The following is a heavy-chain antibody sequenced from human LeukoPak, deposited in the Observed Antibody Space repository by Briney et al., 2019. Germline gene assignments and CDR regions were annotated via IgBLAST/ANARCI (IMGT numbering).Heavy chain of an antibody. CDR3: ARGQQWLEIYYFDY. V-gene: IGHV3-20*04. D-gene: IGHD6-19*01. Sequence: PGGSLRLSCAASGFTFDDYGMSWVRQAPGKGLEWVSGINWNGGSTGYADSVKGRFTISRDNAKNSLYLQMNGLRAEDTALYYCARGQQWLEIYYFDYWGQGTLVTVSS. CDR1: GFTFDDYG. J-gene: IGHJ4*02. CDR2: INWNGGST.